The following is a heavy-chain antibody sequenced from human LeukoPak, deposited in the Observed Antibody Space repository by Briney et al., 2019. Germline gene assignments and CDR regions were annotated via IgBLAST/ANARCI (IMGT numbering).Heavy chain of an antibody. V-gene: IGHV4-39*07. D-gene: IGHD3-22*01. CDR2: INYSGGT. J-gene: IGHJ3*02. Sequence: PSETLSLTCTVSGASISSSAYHWGWIRQPPGKGLEWIGSINYSGGTHYNPSLKSRVTISADKSKNQSSLKLSSVTAADTAVYYCARVWNFYYDSSGSPNAFDIWGQGTMVTVSS. CDR1: GASISSSAYH. CDR3: ARVWNFYYDSSGSPNAFDI.